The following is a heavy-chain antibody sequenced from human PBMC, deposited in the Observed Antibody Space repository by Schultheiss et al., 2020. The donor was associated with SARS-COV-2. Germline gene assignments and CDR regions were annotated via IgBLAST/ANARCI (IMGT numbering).Heavy chain of an antibody. D-gene: IGHD3-3*01. Sequence: GGSLRLSCAASGFTFDDYAMHWVRQAPGKGLEWVSGISWNSGSIGYADSVKGRFTISRDNSKNTLYLQMNSLRAEDTAVYYCARWGGSTILSYGMDVWGQGTTVTVSS. J-gene: IGHJ6*02. CDR3: ARWGGSTILSYGMDV. CDR1: GFTFDDYA. V-gene: IGHV3-9*01. CDR2: ISWNSGSI.